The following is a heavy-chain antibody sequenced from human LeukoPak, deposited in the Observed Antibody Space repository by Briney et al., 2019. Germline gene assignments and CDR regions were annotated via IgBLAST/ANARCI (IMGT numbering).Heavy chain of an antibody. J-gene: IGHJ4*02. V-gene: IGHV4-59*01. CDR2: IYYTGST. CDR3: ASHGSITAAGFDY. CDR1: GGSISSYY. D-gene: IGHD6-13*01. Sequence: PSETLSLTCTVSGGSISSYYWSWIRQPPGKGLEWIGYIYYTGSTHYSPSLKSRVTISVDTSKNHFSLKLRSVTAADTAVYYCASHGSITAAGFDYWGQGVLVSVSS.